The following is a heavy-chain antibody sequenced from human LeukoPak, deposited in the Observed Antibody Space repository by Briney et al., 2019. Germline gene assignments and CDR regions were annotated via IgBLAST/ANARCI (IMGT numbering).Heavy chain of an antibody. J-gene: IGHJ4*02. CDR2: IYSDGRT. CDR3: TRDPTAVADRGDY. D-gene: IGHD6-19*01. V-gene: IGHV3-53*01. Sequence: GRSLRISCAASGFTVSTNYLSWVRQDPGKGLEWVSSIYSDGRTYYAASVKGRFTISRDNFKNSVYLQMNSLRAEDTAVYYCTRDPTAVADRGDYWGQGTLVTVSS. CDR1: GFTVSTNY.